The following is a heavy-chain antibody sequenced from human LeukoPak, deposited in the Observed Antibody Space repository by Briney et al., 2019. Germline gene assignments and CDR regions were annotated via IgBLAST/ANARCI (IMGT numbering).Heavy chain of an antibody. J-gene: IGHJ4*02. Sequence: GASVKVSCKASGYTFTSYAMHWVRQAPGQRLEWMGWINAGNGNTKYSQKFQGRVTITRDTPASTAYMELSSLRSEDTAVYYCARGQDRGYSYGSFDYWGQGTLVTVSS. CDR3: ARGQDRGYSYGSFDY. CDR1: GYTFTSYA. CDR2: INAGNGNT. D-gene: IGHD5-18*01. V-gene: IGHV1-3*01.